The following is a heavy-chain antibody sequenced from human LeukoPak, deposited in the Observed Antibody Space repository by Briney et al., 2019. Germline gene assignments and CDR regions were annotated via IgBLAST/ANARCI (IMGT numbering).Heavy chain of an antibody. CDR1: GGSISTGREY. CDR3: ARLAPYSSGPHFDY. J-gene: IGHJ4*02. CDR2: VYATGST. V-gene: IGHV4-61*02. D-gene: IGHD6-19*01. Sequence: PSETLSLTCTVSGGSISTGREYWSWIRQPAGKGLEWIGRVYATGSTNYSPSLKSRATISLDPSKNQFSLKLSSVTAADTAMYYCARLAPYSSGPHFDYWDQGILVTVSS.